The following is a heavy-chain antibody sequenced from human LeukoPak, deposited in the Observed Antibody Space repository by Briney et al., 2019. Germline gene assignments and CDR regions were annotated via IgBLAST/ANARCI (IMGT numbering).Heavy chain of an antibody. CDR3: ARASGWYERGPDYYYYYMDV. J-gene: IGHJ6*03. Sequence: GGSLRLSCAASEFTFSSYTMYWVRQAPGKGLERVSSISSSSSYIHYVDSVKGRFTISRDNAKNSLYLQMNSLRAEDTAVYYCARASGWYERGPDYYYYYMDVWGKGTTVTVSS. CDR1: EFTFSSYT. D-gene: IGHD6-19*01. CDR2: ISSSSSYI. V-gene: IGHV3-21*01.